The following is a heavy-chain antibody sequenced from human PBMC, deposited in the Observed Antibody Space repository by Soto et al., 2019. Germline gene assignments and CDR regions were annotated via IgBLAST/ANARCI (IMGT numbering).Heavy chain of an antibody. J-gene: IGHJ4*02. V-gene: IGHV1-2*02. Sequence: RASVKVSCKASGYTFTANYVHWVRQAPGQGFEWMGWIDPNSGGTNYAQSFHERVTMARDTSISTAYMELSGLRFDDTAVYYCARDWGYTDRRYYFDYWGQGTLVTVSS. CDR3: ARDWGYTDRRYYFDY. D-gene: IGHD2-2*02. CDR2: IDPNSGGT. CDR1: GYTFTANY.